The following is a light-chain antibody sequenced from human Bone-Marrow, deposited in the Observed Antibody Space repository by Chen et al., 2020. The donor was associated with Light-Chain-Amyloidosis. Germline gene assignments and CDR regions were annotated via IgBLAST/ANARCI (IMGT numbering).Light chain of an antibody. Sequence: YVLTQPSSVSVAPGQTATIACGGNNIGYTSVHWYQQTPGQAPLLVVYDDRDRPSGIPERLSGSNSGKTATLTISRVEAGDEADYYCQVWDRSSDRPVFGGGTKLTVL. CDR3: QVWDRSSDRPV. V-gene: IGLV3-21*02. J-gene: IGLJ3*02. CDR2: DDR. CDR1: NIGYTS.